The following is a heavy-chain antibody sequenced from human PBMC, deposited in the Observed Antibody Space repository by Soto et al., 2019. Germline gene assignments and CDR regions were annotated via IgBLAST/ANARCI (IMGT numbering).Heavy chain of an antibody. Sequence: SVKVSCKASGGTFSSYTISWVRQAPGQGLEWMGRIIPILGIANYAQKFQGRVTITADKSTSTAYMELSSLRSEDTAVYYCAKDGPHTWELPPPGYFDYWGQGTLVTVSS. D-gene: IGHD1-26*01. V-gene: IGHV1-69*04. CDR2: IIPILGIA. CDR1: GGTFSSYT. CDR3: AKDGPHTWELPPPGYFDY. J-gene: IGHJ4*02.